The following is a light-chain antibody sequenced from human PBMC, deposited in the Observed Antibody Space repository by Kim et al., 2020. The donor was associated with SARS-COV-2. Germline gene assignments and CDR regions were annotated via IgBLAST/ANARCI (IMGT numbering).Light chain of an antibody. CDR1: NSDIGGYNY. CDR2: DVT. V-gene: IGLV2-14*03. CDR3: SSYTSSNTCV. Sequence: QSALTQPASVSGSPGQWFTISCTGSNSDIGGYNYVSWYQQHPGKAPKLIIYDVTKRPSGVSDRFSGSKSGNTASLIISGLQADDEADYYCSSYTSSNTCVFGGGTQLTVL. J-gene: IGLJ2*01.